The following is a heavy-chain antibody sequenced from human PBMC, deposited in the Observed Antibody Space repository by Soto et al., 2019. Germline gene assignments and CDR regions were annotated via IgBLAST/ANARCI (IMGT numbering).Heavy chain of an antibody. Sequence: SETLSLTCAVSGGSISSGGYSWSWIRQPPGKGLEWIGYIYHSGSTYYNPSLKSRVTISVDRSKNQFSLKLSSATAADTAVYYCARLYCSGGSCENDAFDIWGQGTMVTVSS. CDR3: ARLYCSGGSCENDAFDI. CDR1: GGSISSGGYS. D-gene: IGHD2-15*01. J-gene: IGHJ3*02. CDR2: IYHSGST. V-gene: IGHV4-30-2*01.